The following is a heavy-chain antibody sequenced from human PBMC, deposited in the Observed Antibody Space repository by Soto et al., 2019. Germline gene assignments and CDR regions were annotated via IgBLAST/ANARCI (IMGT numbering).Heavy chain of an antibody. J-gene: IGHJ5*02. Sequence: SGPTLVNPTETLTLTCTVSGFSLSNARMGVSWIRQPPGKALEWLAHIFSNDEKSYSTSLKSRLTISKDTSKSQVVLTMTNMDPVDTATYYCARVLRYFDWSQGYWFDPWGQGTLVTVSS. CDR1: GFSLSNARMG. CDR3: ARVLRYFDWSQGYWFDP. V-gene: IGHV2-26*01. CDR2: IFSNDEK. D-gene: IGHD3-9*01.